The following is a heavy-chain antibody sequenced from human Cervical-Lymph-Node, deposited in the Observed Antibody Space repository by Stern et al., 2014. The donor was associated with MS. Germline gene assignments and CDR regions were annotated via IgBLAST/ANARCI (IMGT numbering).Heavy chain of an antibody. CDR1: GFTLSSYS. CDR3: ARVIAVSGTDH. J-gene: IGHJ4*02. D-gene: IGHD6-19*01. Sequence: VQLVESGGGLVKPGGSLRLSCVASGFTLSSYSMNWVRQAPGKGLVWVSSIGSTGGFRYFADSVQGRFTISRDNAKNSLYLQMNSLRAEDTAVYYCARVIAVSGTDHWGQGTLVTVSS. CDR2: IGSTGGFR. V-gene: IGHV3-21*01.